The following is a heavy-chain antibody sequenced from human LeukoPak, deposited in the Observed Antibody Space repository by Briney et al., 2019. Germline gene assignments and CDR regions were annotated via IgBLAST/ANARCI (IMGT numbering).Heavy chain of an antibody. CDR1: GGSISSYY. CDR3: TRDFYGSGSYFGY. CDR2: IYYSGST. D-gene: IGHD3-10*01. Sequence: SETLSLTCTVSGGSISSYYWSWIRQPPGKGLEWIGYIYYSGSTNYNPSLKSRVTISVDTSKNQFSLKLSSVTAADTAVYYCTRDFYGSGSYFGYWGQGTLVTVSS. J-gene: IGHJ4*02. V-gene: IGHV4-59*01.